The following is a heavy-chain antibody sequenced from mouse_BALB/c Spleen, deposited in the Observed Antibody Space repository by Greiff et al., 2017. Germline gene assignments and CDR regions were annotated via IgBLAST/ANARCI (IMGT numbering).Heavy chain of an antibody. J-gene: IGHJ4*01. V-gene: IGHV3-6*02. D-gene: IGHD1-1*01. CDR3: ARPSHYYGSSYDYAMDY. Sequence: VQLKESGPGLVKPSQSLSLTCSVTGYSITSGYYWNWIRQFPGNKLEWMGYISYDGSNNYNPSLKNRISITRDTSKNQFFLKLNSVTTEDTATYYCARPSHYYGSSYDYAMDYWGQGTSVTVSS. CDR2: ISYDGSN. CDR1: GYSITSGYY.